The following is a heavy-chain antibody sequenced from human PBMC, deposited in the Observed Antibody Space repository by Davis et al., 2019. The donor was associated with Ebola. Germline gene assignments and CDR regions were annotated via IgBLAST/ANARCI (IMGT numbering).Heavy chain of an antibody. V-gene: IGHV4-38-2*02. CDR2: IYHSGST. D-gene: IGHD2-21*01. CDR1: GDSISGPYY. CDR3: VKLPNGYYVDY. Sequence: PSETLSLTCTISGDSISGPYYWGCIRQPPGKGLEWIGTIYHSGSTYYNPSLQSRVTMSLDTSKNRFSLRLSSVTAADTAVYYCVKLPNGYYVDYWGQGTLVTVSS. J-gene: IGHJ4*02.